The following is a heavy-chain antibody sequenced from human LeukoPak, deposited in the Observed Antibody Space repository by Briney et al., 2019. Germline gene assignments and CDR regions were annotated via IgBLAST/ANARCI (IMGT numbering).Heavy chain of an antibody. CDR3: ARNIVVVPTTIVNFYNYYFMDL. D-gene: IGHD2-2*01. CDR1: GYTFTDYY. J-gene: IGHJ6*03. Sequence: ASVKVSCKASGYTFTDYYVHWVRQAPGQGLEWMGWINPNSDDTNYAQNFQGRVTMTRDTSISTAYMELSRLRSDDTAVYYCARNIVVVPTTIVNFYNYYFMDLWGKGTTVTISS. CDR2: INPNSDDT. V-gene: IGHV1-2*02.